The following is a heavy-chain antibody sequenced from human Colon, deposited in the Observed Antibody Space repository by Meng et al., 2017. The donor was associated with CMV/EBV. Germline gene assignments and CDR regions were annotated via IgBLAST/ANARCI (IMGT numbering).Heavy chain of an antibody. CDR2: MSPNNANT. CDR1: GYTFTSLD. CDR3: ARRSITMVRGVTPSYYFDY. D-gene: IGHD3-10*01. Sequence: ASVKVSCKASGYTFTSLDINWVRQATGQGFEWMGWMSPNNANTGHAQKFQGRVTMTRNISINTAYMELSSLTSEDTGVYYCARRSITMVRGVTPSYYFDYWGQGTLVTVSS. J-gene: IGHJ4*02. V-gene: IGHV1-8*01.